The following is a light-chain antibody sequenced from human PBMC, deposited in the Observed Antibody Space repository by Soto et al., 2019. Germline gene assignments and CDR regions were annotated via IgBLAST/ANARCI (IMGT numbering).Light chain of an antibody. CDR1: QRISSY. J-gene: IGKJ2*01. Sequence: DIQMTQSPSSLSASVGDRDTITCRASQRISSYLNWYQQKPGKAPKLLIYAASSLQSGVPSRFSGSGSGTHFTLTISSLQPEDFPTYYCQQSYSTPYTFGQGTKLEIE. CDR2: AAS. CDR3: QQSYSTPYT. V-gene: IGKV1-39*01.